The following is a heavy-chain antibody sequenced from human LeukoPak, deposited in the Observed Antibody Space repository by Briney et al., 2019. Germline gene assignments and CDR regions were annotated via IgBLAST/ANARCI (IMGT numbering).Heavy chain of an antibody. Sequence: PSETLSLTCTVSGGSISSGSYYWSWIRQPAGKGLEWIGRIYTSGITNYNPSLKSRVTISVDTSKNQFSLKLSSVTAADTAVYYCARAGTRYGLRGGVNYWGQGTLVTVSS. V-gene: IGHV4-61*02. J-gene: IGHJ4*02. CDR1: GGSISSGSYY. D-gene: IGHD1-1*01. CDR3: ARAGTRYGLRGGVNY. CDR2: IYTSGIT.